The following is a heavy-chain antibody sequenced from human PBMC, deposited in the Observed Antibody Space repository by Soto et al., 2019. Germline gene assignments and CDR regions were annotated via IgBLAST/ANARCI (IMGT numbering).Heavy chain of an antibody. Sequence: PGESLKISCKGSGYNFATSWIGWIRQIPGKGLEWMGIIYPGDSDDRYNPSFEGQVTISADKSINTAYLHWSSLKASDTALYYCANLRPDAVGGPPKYWFDHWGQGTLVTVSS. CDR3: ANLRPDAVGGPPKYWFDH. J-gene: IGHJ5*02. D-gene: IGHD2-15*01. V-gene: IGHV5-51*01. CDR2: IYPGDSDD. CDR1: GYNFATSW.